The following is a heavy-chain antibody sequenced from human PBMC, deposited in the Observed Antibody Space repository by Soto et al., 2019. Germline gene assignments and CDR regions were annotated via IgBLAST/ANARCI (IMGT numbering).Heavy chain of an antibody. J-gene: IGHJ6*02. Sequence: SETLSLTCTVSGGSISSGGYYWSWIRQHPGKGLEWIGYIYYSGSTYYNPSLKSRVTISVATSKNQFSLKLSSVTAADTAVYYCARDNMVSLGGMDVWGQGTTVTVSS. CDR2: IYYSGST. CDR3: ARDNMVSLGGMDV. D-gene: IGHD2-8*01. CDR1: GGSISSGGYY. V-gene: IGHV4-31*03.